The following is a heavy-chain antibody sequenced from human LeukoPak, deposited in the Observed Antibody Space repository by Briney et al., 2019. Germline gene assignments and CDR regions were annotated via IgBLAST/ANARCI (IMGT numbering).Heavy chain of an antibody. J-gene: IGHJ4*02. CDR1: GGSFCGYY. D-gene: IGHD5-18*01. CDR3: ARIENTYGRKFDY. Sequence: PSETLSLTCAVYGGSFCGYYWGWIRQTPGKGLEWIGSIYYSGSAYFNPSLKSRVTMSVDTSKNQFSLKLSSVTAADTAVYFCARIENTYGRKFDYWGQGILVTVSS. V-gene: IGHV4-34*01. CDR2: IYYSGSA.